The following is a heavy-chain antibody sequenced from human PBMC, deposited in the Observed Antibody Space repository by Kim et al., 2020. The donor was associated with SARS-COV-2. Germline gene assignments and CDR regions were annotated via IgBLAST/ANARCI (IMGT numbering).Heavy chain of an antibody. V-gene: IGHV4-31*03. Sequence: SETLSLTCTVSGGSISSGGYYWSWIRQHPGKGLEWIGYIYYSGSTYYNPSLKSRVSISVDTSKNQFSLKLSSVTAADTAVYYCAREGDILTEVWGQGTTVPVSS. D-gene: IGHD3-9*01. J-gene: IGHJ6*02. CDR3: AREGDILTEV. CDR2: IYYSGST. CDR1: GGSISSGGYY.